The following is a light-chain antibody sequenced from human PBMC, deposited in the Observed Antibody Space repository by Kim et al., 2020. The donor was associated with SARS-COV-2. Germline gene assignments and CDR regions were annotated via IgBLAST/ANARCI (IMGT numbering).Light chain of an antibody. Sequence: ALGRTVRSTCQGASLRSYYASWYQQKQGQAPVLVIYGKNNRPSGIPDRFSGSSSGNTASLTITGAQAEDEADYYCNSRDSSGNHLVFGGGTQLTVL. J-gene: IGLJ2*01. CDR2: GKN. CDR3: NSRDSSGNHLV. V-gene: IGLV3-19*01. CDR1: SLRSYY.